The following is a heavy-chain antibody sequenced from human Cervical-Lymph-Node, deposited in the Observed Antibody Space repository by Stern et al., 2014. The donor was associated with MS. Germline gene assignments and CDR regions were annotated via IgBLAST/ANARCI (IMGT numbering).Heavy chain of an antibody. Sequence: EVQLVESGGGLVQPGGSLRLSCAATEFTFSNYWMHWVRQVPGRGLVWVSRISSDWSDTMYVDSVRGRFTISRDNAKNTLYLQMNTLRAEDTAVYYCASGDNYDALHIWGQGTMVTVSS. V-gene: IGHV3-74*02. CDR2: ISSDWSDT. J-gene: IGHJ3*02. CDR1: EFTFSNYW. D-gene: IGHD5-24*01. CDR3: ASGDNYDALHI.